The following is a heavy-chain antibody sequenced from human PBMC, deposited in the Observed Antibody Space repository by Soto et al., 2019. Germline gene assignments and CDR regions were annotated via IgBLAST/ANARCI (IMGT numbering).Heavy chain of an antibody. CDR2: ISYDGSNK. D-gene: IGHD1-26*01. Sequence: GGSLRLSCAASGFTFSNYAMHWVRQAPGKGLEWVAVISYDGSNKYYAGSVKGRFTISRDNPKNTLYLQMNSLRAEDTAVYYCAKDISSYSGSYTYYFDYWGQGTLVTVSS. CDR1: GFTFSNYA. J-gene: IGHJ4*02. V-gene: IGHV3-30*18. CDR3: AKDISSYSGSYTYYFDY.